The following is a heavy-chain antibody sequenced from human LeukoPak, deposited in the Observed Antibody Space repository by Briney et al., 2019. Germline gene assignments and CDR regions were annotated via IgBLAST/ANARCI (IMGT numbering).Heavy chain of an antibody. J-gene: IGHJ5*02. CDR2: ITPKSGAS. D-gene: IGHD3-3*01. CDR1: GITFNNYG. CDR3: ASSRYTNFWNGYIPEGS. V-gene: IGHV1-69*01. Sequence: SVTVSCKASGITFNNYGIGCVRQAPGQGLEWMGGITPKSGASKYAQKFQGRVTITSDESTTTTFMELSSPTSEDTAVYYCASSRYTNFWNGYIPEGSWGQGTLVTVPS.